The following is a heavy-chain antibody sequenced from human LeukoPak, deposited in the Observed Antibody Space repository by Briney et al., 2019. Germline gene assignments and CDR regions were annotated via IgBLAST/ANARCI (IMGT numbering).Heavy chain of an antibody. D-gene: IGHD2-2*01. CDR2: INHSGST. Sequence: SETLSLTCAVYGGSFSGYYWSWIRQPPGKGLEWIGEINHSGSTNYTPSLKSRVTISVDTSKNQFSLKLRSVTAADTAVYYCEKVGYRSSTSCSVDYWGQGTLVTVSS. CDR3: EKVGYRSSTSCSVDY. V-gene: IGHV4-34*01. CDR1: GGSFSGYY. J-gene: IGHJ4*02.